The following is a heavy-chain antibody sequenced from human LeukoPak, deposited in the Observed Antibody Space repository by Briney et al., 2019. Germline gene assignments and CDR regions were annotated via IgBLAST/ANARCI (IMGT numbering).Heavy chain of an antibody. J-gene: IGHJ3*02. CDR1: GYTFTSYG. D-gene: IGHD5-24*01. CDR3: ARVAEMATGPRGCDAFDI. CDR2: ISAYNGNT. Sequence: ASVKVSCKASGYTFTSYGISWVRQAPGQGLEWMGWISAYNGNTHYAQKLQGRVTMTTDTSTSTAYMELRSLRSDDTAVYYCARVAEMATGPRGCDAFDIWGQGTMVTVSS. V-gene: IGHV1-18*01.